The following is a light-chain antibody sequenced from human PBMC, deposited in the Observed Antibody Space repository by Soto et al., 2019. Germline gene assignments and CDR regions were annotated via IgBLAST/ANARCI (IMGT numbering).Light chain of an antibody. CDR1: QSVTNNY. J-gene: IGKJ2*01. CDR2: VSS. V-gene: IGKV3-20*01. CDR3: QQYGSSPPYT. Sequence: EGVLTQSPGTLSLSPGERATLSCRASQSVTNNYFAWYQQKPGQAPRLIIFVSSDRATGILYRFSGSGSGTDFTLTISRLEPEDFAVYYCQQYGSSPPYTFGQVTKLEIK.